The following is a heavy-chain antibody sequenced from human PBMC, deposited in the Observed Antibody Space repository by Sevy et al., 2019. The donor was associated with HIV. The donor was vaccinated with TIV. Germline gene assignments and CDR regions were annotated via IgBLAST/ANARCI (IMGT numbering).Heavy chain of an antibody. D-gene: IGHD3-22*01. Sequence: GGSLRLSCVASGFTFSSYGMHWVRQAPGKGLEWVAVIRYDGTNNWYAESVKGRFTISRDTSKSMLYLRMNSLRAEDTAVYSCARERDRKGLDSWGQGTLVTVSS. J-gene: IGHJ4*02. CDR2: IRYDGTNN. V-gene: IGHV3-33*01. CDR3: ARERDRKGLDS. CDR1: GFTFSSYG.